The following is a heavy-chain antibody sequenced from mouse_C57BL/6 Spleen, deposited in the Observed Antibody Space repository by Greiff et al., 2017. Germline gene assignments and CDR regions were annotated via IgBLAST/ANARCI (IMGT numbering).Heavy chain of an antibody. V-gene: IGHV5-17*01. CDR1: GFTFSDYG. D-gene: IGHD2-3*01. Sequence: VASGGGLVKPGGSLKLSCAASGFTFSDYGMPWVRQAPETGLEWVAYISSGSSTIYYADTVKGRFTISRDNAKNTLFLQMTSLRSEDTAMYYCAREGYEGNDYAMDYWGQGTSVTVSS. CDR3: AREGYEGNDYAMDY. J-gene: IGHJ4*01. CDR2: ISSGSSTI.